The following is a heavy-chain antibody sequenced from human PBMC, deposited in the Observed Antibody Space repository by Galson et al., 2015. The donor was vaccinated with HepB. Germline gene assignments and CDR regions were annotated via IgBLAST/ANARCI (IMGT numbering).Heavy chain of an antibody. V-gene: IGHV3-21*04. CDR1: GFTFSSYS. CDR3: AKGRFYGDY. CDR2: VSSSSSYI. Sequence: SLRLSCAASGFTFSSYSMNWVRQAPGKGLEWVSSVSSSSSYIYYADSVKGRFTISRDNAKNSLSLQMNSLRAEDTAVYYCAKGRFYGDYWGQGTLVTVSS. J-gene: IGHJ4*02. D-gene: IGHD3-3*01.